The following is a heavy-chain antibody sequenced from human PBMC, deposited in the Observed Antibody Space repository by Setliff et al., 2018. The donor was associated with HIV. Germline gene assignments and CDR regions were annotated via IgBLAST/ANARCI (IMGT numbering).Heavy chain of an antibody. CDR2: ISPYNDNT. J-gene: IGHJ4*02. D-gene: IGHD6-13*01. CDR1: GYAFTSYG. Sequence: GASVKVSCKASGYAFTSYGISWVRQAPGQGLEWVAWISPYNDNTNYAQKLQGRVTMTRDTTTSTVYMQLSSLRSEDTAVYYCATSSVAMTAGGDLDYWGQGTLVTVSS. V-gene: IGHV1-18*01. CDR3: ATSSVAMTAGGDLDY.